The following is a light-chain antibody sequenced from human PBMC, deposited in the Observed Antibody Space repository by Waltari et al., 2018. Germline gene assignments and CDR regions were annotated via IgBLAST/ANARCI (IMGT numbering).Light chain of an antibody. V-gene: IGLV3-10*01. J-gene: IGLJ1*01. CDR1: DLPSQS. CDR2: EDT. CDR3: YSSDSTGLRV. Sequence: SYAWTQPPSVSVSPGQTASITCSAPDLPSQSPYWFHQKSGQAPRLVIYEDTKRPSGIPERFSGASSGTVATLTISGAQVDDEADYYCYSSDSTGLRVFGGGTTVVVL.